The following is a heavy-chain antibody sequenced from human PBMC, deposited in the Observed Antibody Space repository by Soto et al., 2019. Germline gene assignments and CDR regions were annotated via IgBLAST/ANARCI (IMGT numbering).Heavy chain of an antibody. V-gene: IGHV1-69*01. J-gene: IGHJ4*02. Sequence: QVQLVQSGAEVKKPGSSVKVSCKASGGTFSSYAISWVRQAPGQGLEWMGGIIPIFGTANYAQKFHGRVTITAGEATSTAYMELSSLRSEATDVYFCERACMSKVGVLNWGPGTLLTVSS. CDR2: IIPIFGTA. CDR3: ERACMSKVGVLN. D-gene: IGHD1-26*01. CDR1: GGTFSSYA.